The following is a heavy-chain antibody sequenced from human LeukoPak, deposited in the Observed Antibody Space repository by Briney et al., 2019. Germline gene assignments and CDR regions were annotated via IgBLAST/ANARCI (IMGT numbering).Heavy chain of an antibody. CDR2: ISISDTTI. J-gene: IGHJ3*01. Sequence: GGSLRLSCAASGFTLSSFEMNWVCQAPGKGLEWVSYISISDTTISYADSVRGRFTISRDNSRNSLYLQMNSLRVEDTAVYYCGRGGSSGYNYNAFDLWGQGTMVTVSS. V-gene: IGHV3-48*03. D-gene: IGHD3-22*01. CDR1: GFTLSSFE. CDR3: GRGGSSGYNYNAFDL.